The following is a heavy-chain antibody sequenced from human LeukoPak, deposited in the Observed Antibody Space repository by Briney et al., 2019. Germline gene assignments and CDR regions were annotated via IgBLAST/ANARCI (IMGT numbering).Heavy chain of an antibody. CDR1: GFTFDDYA. CDR3: AKDMITFGGVIVFPLDY. J-gene: IGHJ4*02. CDR2: ISWNSGSI. D-gene: IGHD3-16*02. V-gene: IGHV3-9*01. Sequence: GGSLRLSCAASGFTFDDYAMHWVRHAPGKGLEWVSGISWNSGSIGYADSVKGRFTISRDNAKNSLYLQMNSLRAEDTALYYCAKDMITFGGVIVFPLDYWGQGTLVTVSS.